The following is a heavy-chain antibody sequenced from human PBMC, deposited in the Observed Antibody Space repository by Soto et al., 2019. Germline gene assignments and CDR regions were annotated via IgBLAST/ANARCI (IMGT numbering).Heavy chain of an antibody. CDR2: IDWDDDK. CDR1: GFSLTTSGMC. J-gene: IGHJ5*02. V-gene: IGHV2-70*01. CDR3: ARSIAAAGTRYNWFDQ. Sequence: SGPTLVNPTQTLTLTCTFSGFSLTTSGMCVSWIRQPPGKALEWLALIDWDDDKYYSTSLKTRLTISKGTSRNLVVLTMTNMDPVDTATYSCARSIAAAGTRYNWFDQWDQGTLVTASS. D-gene: IGHD6-13*01.